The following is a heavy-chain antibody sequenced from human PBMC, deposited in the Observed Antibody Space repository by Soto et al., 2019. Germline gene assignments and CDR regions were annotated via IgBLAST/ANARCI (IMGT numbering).Heavy chain of an antibody. CDR2: IYWDNDK. CDR3: VHTRCGGDCLRSYSSHYYYGMDV. J-gene: IGHJ6*02. Sequence: QITLKESGPTLVKPTQTLTLTCTFSGFSLSTGGVGVGWIRQPPGKALEWLALIYWDNDKRYSPSLKSRITVTKDTSKNQVVLTMTNMDPVDTATYYCVHTRCGGDCLRSYSSHYYYGMDVWGQGTTVTVFS. CDR1: GFSLSTGGVG. V-gene: IGHV2-5*02. D-gene: IGHD2-21*02.